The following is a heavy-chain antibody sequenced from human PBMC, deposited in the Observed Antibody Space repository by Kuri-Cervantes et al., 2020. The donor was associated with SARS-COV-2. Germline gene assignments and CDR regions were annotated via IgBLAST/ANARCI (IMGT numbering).Heavy chain of an antibody. J-gene: IGHJ4*02. CDR2: ISAYNGST. CDR1: GYTFTSYG. V-gene: IGHV1-18*01. Sequence: ASVKVSCKASGYTFTSYGISWVRQAPGQGLEWMGWISAYNGSTNYAQKLQGRVTMTTDTSTSTAYMELSSLRSEDTAVYYCAREQPDATFFDYWGQGTLVTVSS. CDR3: AREQPDATFFDY. D-gene: IGHD6-13*01.